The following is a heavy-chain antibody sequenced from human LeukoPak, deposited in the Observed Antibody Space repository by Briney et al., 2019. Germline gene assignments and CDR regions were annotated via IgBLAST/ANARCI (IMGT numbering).Heavy chain of an antibody. CDR1: GFTFSSCA. D-gene: IGHD3-22*01. CDR3: ARDSRPYYYDSSAGIDY. J-gene: IGHJ4*02. Sequence: GGSLRLSCSASGFTFSSCAMSWVRQTPGKGLEWVSGISGSGDETYYADSVKGRFTISRDNSKNTLYLQMNSLRGEDTAVYYCARDSRPYYYDSSAGIDYWGQGSLVTVSS. V-gene: IGHV3-23*01. CDR2: ISGSGDET.